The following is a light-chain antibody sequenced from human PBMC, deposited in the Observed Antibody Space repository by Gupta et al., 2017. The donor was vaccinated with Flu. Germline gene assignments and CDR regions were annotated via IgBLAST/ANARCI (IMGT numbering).Light chain of an antibody. CDR3: TSYTTSSTVV. J-gene: IGLJ1*01. V-gene: IGLV2-14*01. CDR2: QVT. Sequence: TSSDIGAYNYVCWYQQHPGKAPKFMIYQVTTRPSGVSTRFSGSKSGNTASLTISGLQAEDEADYYCTSYTTSSTVVFGTGTKVSVL. CDR1: SSDIGAYNY.